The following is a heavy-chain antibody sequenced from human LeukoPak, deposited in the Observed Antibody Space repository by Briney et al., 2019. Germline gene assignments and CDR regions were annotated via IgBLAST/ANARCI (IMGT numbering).Heavy chain of an antibody. V-gene: IGHV1-18*01. J-gene: IGHJ4*02. Sequence: ASVKVSCKASGYTFTSYGISWVRQAPGQGLEWMGWISAYNGNTNYAQKLQGRVTMTTDTSTSTAYMELRSLRSDDTAVYYCARGPVHYDILTGYYPLFDYWGQGTLVTVSS. D-gene: IGHD3-9*01. CDR2: ISAYNGNT. CDR1: GYTFTSYG. CDR3: ARGPVHYDILTGYYPLFDY.